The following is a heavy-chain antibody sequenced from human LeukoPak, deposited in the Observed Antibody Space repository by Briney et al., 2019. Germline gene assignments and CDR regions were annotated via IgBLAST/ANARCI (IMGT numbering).Heavy chain of an antibody. D-gene: IGHD6-13*01. V-gene: IGHV4-61*08. J-gene: IGHJ4*02. CDR1: GGSISSGGYY. CDR3: ARDLRGEQQLSGFDY. Sequence: SETLSLTCTVSGGSISSGGYYWSWIRQHPGKGLEWIGYIYYSGSTNYNPSLKSRVTISVDTSKNQFSLKLSSVTAADTAVYYCARDLRGEQQLSGFDYWGQGTPVTVSS. CDR2: IYYSGST.